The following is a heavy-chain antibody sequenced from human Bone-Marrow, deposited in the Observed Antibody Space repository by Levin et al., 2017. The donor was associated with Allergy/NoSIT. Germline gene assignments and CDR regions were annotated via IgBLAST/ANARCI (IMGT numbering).Heavy chain of an antibody. J-gene: IGHJ3*02. CDR2: IYPGDSDT. V-gene: IGHV5-51*01. CDR1: GYSFTSYW. D-gene: IGHD2-15*01. Sequence: PGGSLRLSCKGSGYSFTSYWIGWVRQMPGKGLEWMGIIYPGDSDTRYSPSFQGQVTISADKSISTAYLQWSSLKASDTAMYYCARCVGLRYCSGGSCYGDAFDIWGQGTMVTVSS. CDR3: ARCVGLRYCSGGSCYGDAFDI.